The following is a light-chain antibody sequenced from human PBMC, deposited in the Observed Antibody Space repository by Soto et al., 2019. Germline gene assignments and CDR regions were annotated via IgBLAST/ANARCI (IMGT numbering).Light chain of an antibody. CDR2: GAS. Sequence: EIVMTQSPATLSVSPGQRATLSCRASQSISRDLAWFQQKNGQAPRLLTYGASTRATGIPAKFSGSGSGTEFTLTIDGLQSEDFAVYYCQQYNNWPYTFGQGTKLEI. V-gene: IGKV3-15*01. CDR1: QSISRD. CDR3: QQYNNWPYT. J-gene: IGKJ2*01.